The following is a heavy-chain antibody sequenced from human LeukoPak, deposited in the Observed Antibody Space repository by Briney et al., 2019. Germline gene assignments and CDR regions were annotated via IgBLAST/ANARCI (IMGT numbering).Heavy chain of an antibody. J-gene: IGHJ5*02. D-gene: IGHD1-26*01. Sequence: SETLSLTCTVSGVSVSSGSYYWSWIRQPPGKGLEWIGYIYYSGSTNYNPSLKSRVTISVDTSKNQFSLKLSSVTAADTAVYYCARGRGSYYPDWFDPWGQGTLVTVSS. CDR1: GVSVSSGSYY. CDR3: ARGRGSYYPDWFDP. V-gene: IGHV4-61*01. CDR2: IYYSGST.